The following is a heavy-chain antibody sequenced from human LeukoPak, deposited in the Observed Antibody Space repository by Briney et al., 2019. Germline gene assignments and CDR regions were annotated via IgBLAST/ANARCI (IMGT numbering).Heavy chain of an antibody. CDR3: AXVFDGGYGHYYFDY. D-gene: IGHD5-12*01. Sequence: SETLSLTCTVSGGSISSYYWSWIRQPPGKGLEWIGYIYYSGSTNYNPSLKSRVTISVDTSKNQFSLKLSSVTAADTAVYYCAXVFDGGYGHYYFDYWGQGTLVTVSS. V-gene: IGHV4-59*01. CDR1: GGSISSYY. CDR2: IYYSGST. J-gene: IGHJ4*02.